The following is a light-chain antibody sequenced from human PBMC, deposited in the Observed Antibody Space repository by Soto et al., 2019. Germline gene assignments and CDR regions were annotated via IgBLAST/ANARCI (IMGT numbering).Light chain of an antibody. CDR2: QVT. V-gene: IGLV2-14*01. CDR3: SSFTTSFTYV. CDR1: SSDVGAYNY. J-gene: IGLJ1*01. Sequence: QSALTQPASMSGSPGQSITISCTGTSSDVGAYNYVSWYRQHPGKAPNLMIYQVTSRPAGVSNRFSGSKSGNTASLSISGLQAEDEADYYCSSFTTSFTYVFGTGTKLTVL.